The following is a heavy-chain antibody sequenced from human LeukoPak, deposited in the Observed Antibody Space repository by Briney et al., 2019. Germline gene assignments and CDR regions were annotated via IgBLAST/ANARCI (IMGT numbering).Heavy chain of an antibody. D-gene: IGHD3-10*01. Sequence: SETLSLTCTISGSSISSDNYWGWIRQSPGKGLQWIGTISHSGSTYYNPSLKSRVAISLDTSKNQFSLKLSSVTAADTAVYYCARDSGTTGEVKFDPWGQGTLVTVSS. V-gene: IGHV4-38-2*02. CDR2: ISHSGST. CDR3: ARDSGTTGEVKFDP. CDR1: GSSISSDNY. J-gene: IGHJ5*02.